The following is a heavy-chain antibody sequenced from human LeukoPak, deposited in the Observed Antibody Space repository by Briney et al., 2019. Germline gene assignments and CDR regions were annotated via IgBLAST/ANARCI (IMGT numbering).Heavy chain of an antibody. CDR1: GFTFSSYW. CDR2: INSDGSTT. CDR3: AARYCSNGVCHFY. J-gene: IGHJ4*02. Sequence: GGSLRLSCAASGFTFSSYWMHWVHQAPGKGLVWLSRINSDGSTTNYADSVKGRFTISRDNAKNTLFLQMNSLRAEDTAVYYCAARYCSNGVCHFYWGQGTLVTVSS. D-gene: IGHD2-8*01. V-gene: IGHV3-74*01.